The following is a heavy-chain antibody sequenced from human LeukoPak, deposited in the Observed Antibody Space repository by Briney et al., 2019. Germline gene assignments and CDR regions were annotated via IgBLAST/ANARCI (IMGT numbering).Heavy chain of an antibody. CDR1: GGSISSYY. J-gene: IGHJ3*02. CDR2: IYYSGST. D-gene: IGHD2-2*01. Sequence: NPSETLSLTCTVSGGSISSYYWSWIRQPPGKGLEWIGYIYYSGSTNYNPSLKSRVTISVDTSKNQFSLKLSSVTAADTAVYYCARGYQLQPDAFDIWGQGTMVTVSS. V-gene: IGHV4-59*08. CDR3: ARGYQLQPDAFDI.